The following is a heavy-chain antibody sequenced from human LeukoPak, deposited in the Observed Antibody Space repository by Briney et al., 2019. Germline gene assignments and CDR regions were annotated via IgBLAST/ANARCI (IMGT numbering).Heavy chain of an antibody. CDR1: GDSISGSNYY. CDR3: ARDNYPMDNWFDP. D-gene: IGHD1-1*01. CDR2: IYYSGST. V-gene: IGHV4-39*07. Sequence: PSETLSLTCTVSGDSISGSNYYWDWIRQPPGKGLEWIGSIYYSGSTYYNPSLKSRVTISVDTSKNQFSLKLSSVTAADTAVYYCARDNYPMDNWFDPWGQGTLVTVSS. J-gene: IGHJ5*02.